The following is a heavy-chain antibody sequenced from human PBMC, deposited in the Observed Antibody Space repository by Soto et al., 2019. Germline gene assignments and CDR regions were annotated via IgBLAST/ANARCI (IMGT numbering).Heavy chain of an antibody. CDR2: ISAHNGNT. CDR1: GYAFTTYG. CDR3: ARGRYGDY. D-gene: IGHD1-1*01. V-gene: IGHV1-18*01. Sequence: QVHLVQSGAEVKKPGASVKVSCKGSGYAFTTYGITWVRQAPGQGLEWMGWISAHNGNTNYAQKLQGRVTVTRDTSTSTAYMELRSLRSDDTAVYYCARGRYGDYWGQGAVVTVSP. J-gene: IGHJ4*02.